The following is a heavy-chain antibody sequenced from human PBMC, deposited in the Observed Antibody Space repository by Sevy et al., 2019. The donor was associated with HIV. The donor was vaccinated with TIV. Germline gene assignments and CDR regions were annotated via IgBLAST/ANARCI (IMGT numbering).Heavy chain of an antibody. V-gene: IGHV3-74*01. Sequence: GGSLRLSCAASGFTFSNYSMHWVRQAPGKGLVWVSRINPGGTSTDYADSVKGRFTISRDNAKNSLYLQMNSLRAEDTAVYYCSRAITVEGRGVGYWGQGTLVTVSS. J-gene: IGHJ4*02. CDR1: GFTFSNYS. D-gene: IGHD5-12*01. CDR3: SRAITVEGRGVGY. CDR2: INPGGTST.